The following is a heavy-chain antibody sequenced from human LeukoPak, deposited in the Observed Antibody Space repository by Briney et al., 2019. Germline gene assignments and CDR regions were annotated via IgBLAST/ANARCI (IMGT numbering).Heavy chain of an antibody. CDR3: ATLLQEYDY. V-gene: IGHV1-18*04. Sequence: ASVKFSCKASGYTFTSYGTSGVRQAPGQGLEWMGWISAYNGNTNYAQKLQGRVTMTTDTSTSTAYMELRSLRSDDTAVYYCATLLQEYDYWGQGTLVTVSS. CDR1: GYTFTSYG. J-gene: IGHJ4*02. CDR2: ISAYNGNT. D-gene: IGHD2-15*01.